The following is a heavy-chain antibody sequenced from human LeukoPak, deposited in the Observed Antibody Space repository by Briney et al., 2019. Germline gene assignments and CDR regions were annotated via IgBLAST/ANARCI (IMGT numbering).Heavy chain of an antibody. D-gene: IGHD1-26*01. J-gene: IGHJ3*02. V-gene: IGHV3-30*02. CDR1: GFSFSSYG. Sequence: GGSLRLSCAASGFSFSSYGMHWVRQAPGKGLEWVAFIRHDGSDKYYADSVKGRFTISRDNSKKTLYMQMNSLRAEDTAVYYCARVAVGATTRVFDIWGQGTMVTVSS. CDR2: IRHDGSDK. CDR3: ARVAVGATTRVFDI.